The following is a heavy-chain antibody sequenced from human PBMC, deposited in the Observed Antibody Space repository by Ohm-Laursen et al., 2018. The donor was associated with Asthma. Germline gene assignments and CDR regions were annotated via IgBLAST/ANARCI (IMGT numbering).Heavy chain of an antibody. Sequence: PSQTLSLTCTVSGDSISSGNNYWSWIRQLPGKGLEWIGYIYYIGITYSNPSLRSRVSISVDTSKNQFSLKLSPVTAADTAVYYCTRGTFYYESTGYYFFDHWGQGALVTVSS. CDR1: GDSISSGNNY. V-gene: IGHV4-31*03. D-gene: IGHD3-22*01. CDR3: TRGTFYYESTGYYFFDH. CDR2: IYYIGIT. J-gene: IGHJ4*02.